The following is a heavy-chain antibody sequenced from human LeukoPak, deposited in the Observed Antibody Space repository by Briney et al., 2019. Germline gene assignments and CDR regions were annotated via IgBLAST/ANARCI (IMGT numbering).Heavy chain of an antibody. V-gene: IGHV1-69*13. Sequence: ASVKVSCKASGGTFSSYAISWVRQAPGQGLEWVGGIIPIFGTANYAQKFQGRVTITADESTSTAYMELSSLRSEDTAVYYCAREIEVTGTTVWFDPWGQGTLVTVSS. J-gene: IGHJ5*02. D-gene: IGHD1-20*01. CDR2: IIPIFGTA. CDR1: GGTFSSYA. CDR3: AREIEVTGTTVWFDP.